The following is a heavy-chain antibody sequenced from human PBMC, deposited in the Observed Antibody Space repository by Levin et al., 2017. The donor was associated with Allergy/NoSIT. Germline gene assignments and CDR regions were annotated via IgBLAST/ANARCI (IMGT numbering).Heavy chain of an antibody. V-gene: IGHV4-30-2*01. J-gene: IGHJ3*01. Sequence: KSSETLSLTCAVSGDSFTSDGYSWSWIRQPPGKGLEWVGYIYRSGESFYNPSLKSRVTMSIDKSKNQFSLKLTAVTAADTAVYFCASDPGYSGFGDAFDFWGQGLMVTVSS. CDR1: GDSFTSDGYS. D-gene: IGHD5-12*01. CDR2: IYRSGES. CDR3: ASDPGYSGFGDAFDF.